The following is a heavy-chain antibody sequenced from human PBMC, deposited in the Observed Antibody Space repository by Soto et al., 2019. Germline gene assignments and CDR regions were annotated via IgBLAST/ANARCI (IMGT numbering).Heavy chain of an antibody. V-gene: IGHV1-69*01. Sequence: QVQLVQSGAEVKKPGSSVKVSCKASGGTFSTYPITWVRQAPGQGLEWVVVIVPIFNTSTYARKFRGRVTITADESTTTAFMELSSLRSDDTAVYYCARSWLQSYYFDYWGQGTLVTVSS. CDR1: GGTFSTYP. CDR3: ARSWLQSYYFDY. CDR2: IVPIFNTS. J-gene: IGHJ4*02. D-gene: IGHD5-12*01.